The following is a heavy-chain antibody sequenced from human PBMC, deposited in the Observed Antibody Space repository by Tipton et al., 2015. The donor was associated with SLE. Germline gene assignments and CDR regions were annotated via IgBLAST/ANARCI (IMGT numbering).Heavy chain of an antibody. CDR3: TRPNRSGYSGYDSDF. D-gene: IGHD5-12*01. V-gene: IGHV1-69*01. Sequence: QLVQSGAAVKKPGTSVKVSCKASGGTFSSYAISWVRQAPGQGLEWMGGVIPIFGTANYAQKFQGRVTITADESTSTAYMELSSLRSEDTAVYYYTRPNRSGYSGYDSDFWGQRTLVIVSS. CDR1: GGTFSSYA. CDR2: VIPIFGTA. J-gene: IGHJ4*02.